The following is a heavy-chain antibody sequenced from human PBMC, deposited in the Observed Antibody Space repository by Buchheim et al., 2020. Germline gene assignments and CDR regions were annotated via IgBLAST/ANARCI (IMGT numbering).Heavy chain of an antibody. CDR1: GYTFTSYY. V-gene: IGHV1-46*01. D-gene: IGHD3-10*01. CDR3: ARDRMYYYGSGSTTLYYYYGMDV. J-gene: IGHJ6*02. CDR2: INPSGGST. Sequence: QVQLVQSGAEVKKPGASVKVSCKASGYTFTSYYMHWVRQAPGQGLEWMGIINPSGGSTSYAQKFQGRVTMTRDTPTSTVYMELSSLRSEDTAVYYCARDRMYYYGSGSTTLYYYYGMDVWGQGTT.